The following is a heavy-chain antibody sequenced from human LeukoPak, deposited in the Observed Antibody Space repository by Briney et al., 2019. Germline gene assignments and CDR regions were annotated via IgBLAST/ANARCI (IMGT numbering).Heavy chain of an antibody. Sequence: SETLSLTCTVSGGSISSYYWSWIRQPPGKGLEWIGYIYYSGSTNYNPSLKSRVTISVDTSKNQFSLKLSSVTAADTAVYYCARVLVVDPQLDCRGQGTLVTVSS. CDR2: IYYSGST. D-gene: IGHD3-22*01. CDR1: GGSISSYY. CDR3: ARVLVVDPQLDC. V-gene: IGHV4-59*01. J-gene: IGHJ4*02.